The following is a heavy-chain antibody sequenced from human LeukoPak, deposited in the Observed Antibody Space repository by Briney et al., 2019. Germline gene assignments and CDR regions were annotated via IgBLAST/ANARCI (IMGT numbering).Heavy chain of an antibody. CDR3: AKHIAVAGYYYYGMDV. D-gene: IGHD6-19*01. CDR1: GFTFSSYA. J-gene: IGHJ6*02. V-gene: IGHV3-23*01. Sequence: GGSLRLSCAASGFTFSSYAMSWVRQAPGKGLEWVSAISGSGGSTYYADSVKGRFTISRDNSKNTLYLQMNSLRAEDTAVYYCAKHIAVAGYYYYGMDVWGQGTTVTVSS. CDR2: ISGSGGST.